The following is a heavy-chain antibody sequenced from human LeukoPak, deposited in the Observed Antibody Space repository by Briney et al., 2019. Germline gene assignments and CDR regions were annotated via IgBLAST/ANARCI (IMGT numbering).Heavy chain of an antibody. D-gene: IGHD4-17*01. V-gene: IGHV4-34*01. CDR1: GGSFSGYY. CDR2: INHSGST. J-gene: IGHJ4*02. Sequence: SETLSPTCAVYGGSFSGYYCSWIRQPPGKGLEWIGEINHSGSTNYNPSLKSRVTISVDTSKNQFSLKLGSVTAADTAVYYCAYYGTSGRGYWGQGTLVTVSS. CDR3: AYYGTSGRGY.